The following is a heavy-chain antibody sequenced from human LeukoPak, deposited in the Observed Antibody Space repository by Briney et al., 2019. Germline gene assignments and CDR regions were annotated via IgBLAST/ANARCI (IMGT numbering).Heavy chain of an antibody. Sequence: PSETLSLTCTVSGGSISGYYWSWIRQPAGKGLEWIGRIYTSGTTNYNPSLMSRVTMSVDTSKNQFSLKLSSVTAADTAVYYCARNLDYGWFDPWGQGTLVTVSS. V-gene: IGHV4-4*07. CDR3: ARNLDYGWFDP. CDR1: GGSISGYY. J-gene: IGHJ5*02. D-gene: IGHD4-17*01. CDR2: IYTSGTT.